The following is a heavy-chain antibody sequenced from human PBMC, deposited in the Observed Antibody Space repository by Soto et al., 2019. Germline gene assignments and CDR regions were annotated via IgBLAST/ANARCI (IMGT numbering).Heavy chain of an antibody. CDR2: IYYSGTT. D-gene: IGHD3-10*01. CDR1: GYSISSSNW. CDR3: ARGMVRGVIPFDY. Sequence: TSETLSLTCAVSGYSISSSNWWGWIRQPPGKGLEWIGYIYYSGTTYYNPSLKSRVTMSVDTSKNQFSLKLSSVTAADTAVYYCARGMVRGVIPFDYWGQGTLVTVSS. J-gene: IGHJ4*02. V-gene: IGHV4-28*03.